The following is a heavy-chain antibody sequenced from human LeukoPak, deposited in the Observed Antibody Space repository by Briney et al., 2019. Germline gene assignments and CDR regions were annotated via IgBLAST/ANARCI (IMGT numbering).Heavy chain of an antibody. CDR2: IYYSGST. CDR3: ARLVADSSGYNFDY. CDR1: GGSISSYY. V-gene: IGHV4-59*08. D-gene: IGHD3-22*01. J-gene: IGHJ4*02. Sequence: SETLSLTCTVSGGSISSYYWSWIRQPPGKGLKWIGYIYYSGSTNYNPSLKSRVTISVGTSKNQFSLKLSSVTAADTAVYYCARLVADSSGYNFDYWGQGTLVTVSS.